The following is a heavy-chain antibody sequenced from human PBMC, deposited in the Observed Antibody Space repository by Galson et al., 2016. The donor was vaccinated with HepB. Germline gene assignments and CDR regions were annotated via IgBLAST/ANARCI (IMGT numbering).Heavy chain of an antibody. CDR1: GVSIGSGGFY. J-gene: IGHJ4*02. CDR2: IYFGGNP. D-gene: IGHD4-23*01. CDR3: VGGKLASGWPY. V-gene: IGHV4-30-4*08. Sequence: TLSLTCTVSGVSIGSGGFYWSWFRQHPGQGLEWIGYIYFGGNPYYNPSLKSRVTISVDTSKNQFSLRLTSVAAADTAVYYCVGGKLASGWPYWGQGNLVRVSS.